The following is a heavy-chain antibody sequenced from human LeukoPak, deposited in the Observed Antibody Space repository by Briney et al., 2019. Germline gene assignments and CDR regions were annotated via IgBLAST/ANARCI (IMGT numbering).Heavy chain of an antibody. CDR3: ARVVTTEDY. V-gene: IGHV4-34*01. J-gene: IGHJ4*02. CDR2: INHSGST. CDR1: GFTFSSYA. D-gene: IGHD4-17*01. Sequence: GSLRLSCAASGFTFSSYAMSWVRQAPGKGLEWIGEINHSGSTNYNPSLKSRVTISVDTSKNQFSLKLSSVTAADTAVYYCARVVTTEDYWGQGTLVTVSS.